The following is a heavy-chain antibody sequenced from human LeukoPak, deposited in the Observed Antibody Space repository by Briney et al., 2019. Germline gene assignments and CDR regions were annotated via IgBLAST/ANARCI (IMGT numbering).Heavy chain of an antibody. CDR2: ISSSSSSI. D-gene: IGHD5-12*01. V-gene: IGHV3-48*01. CDR3: AXETGXDSYFDS. Sequence: GGSLRLSCAASEFSFSIYSMNWVRQAPGKGLEWVSYISSSSSSIYYADSVKGRFAISRDNAKNSLYLQMNSLRAEDTAIYYCAXETGXDSYFDSWGQGTLVSVSS. J-gene: IGHJ4*02. CDR1: EFSFSIYS.